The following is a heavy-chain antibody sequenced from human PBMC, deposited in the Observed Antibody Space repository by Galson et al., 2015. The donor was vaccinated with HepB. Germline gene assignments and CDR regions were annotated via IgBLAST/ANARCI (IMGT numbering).Heavy chain of an antibody. V-gene: IGHV1-46*01. CDR2: INPSGGST. D-gene: IGHD2-15*01. Sequence: SVKVSCKASGYTFTSYYMHWVRQAPGQGLEWMGIINPSGGSTSYAQKFQGRVTMTRDTSTSTVYMELSSLRSEDTAVYYCASDYCSGGSCYSEGNFDYWGQGTLVTVSS. CDR3: ASDYCSGGSCYSEGNFDY. J-gene: IGHJ4*02. CDR1: GYTFTSYY.